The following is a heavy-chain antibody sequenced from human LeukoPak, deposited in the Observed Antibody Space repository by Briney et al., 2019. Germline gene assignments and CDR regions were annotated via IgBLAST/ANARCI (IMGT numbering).Heavy chain of an antibody. CDR1: GFTFSSYT. CDR3: ARVGDSSGWSESSGWFDP. V-gene: IGHV3-48*04. Sequence: GGSLRLSCAASGFTFSSYTMHWVRQAPGKGLEWVSYISSSGSTIYYADSVKGRFTISRDNAKNSLYLQMNSLRAEDTAVYYCARVGDSSGWSESSGWFDPWGQGTLVTVSS. J-gene: IGHJ5*02. CDR2: ISSSGSTI. D-gene: IGHD6-19*01.